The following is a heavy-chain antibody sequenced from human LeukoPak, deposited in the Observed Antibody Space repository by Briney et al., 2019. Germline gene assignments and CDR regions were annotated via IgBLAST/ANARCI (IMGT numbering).Heavy chain of an antibody. V-gene: IGHV4-30-4*08. CDR2: IYYSGST. CDR1: GGSIRSGDYY. D-gene: IGHD2-15*01. CDR3: ARAELYCSGGSCYAFDI. Sequence: SQTLFLTCTVSGGSIRSGDYYWSWIRQPPGKGLEWIGYIYYSGSTYYNPSLKSRVTISVDTSKNQFSLKLSSVTAADTAVYYCARAELYCSGGSCYAFDIWGQGTMVTVSS. J-gene: IGHJ3*02.